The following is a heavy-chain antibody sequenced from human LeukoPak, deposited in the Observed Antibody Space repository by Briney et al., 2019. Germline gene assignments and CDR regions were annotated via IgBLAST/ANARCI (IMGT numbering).Heavy chain of an antibody. CDR2: MSSSGRS. D-gene: IGHD6-13*01. Sequence: PSETLSLTCTVSNGSISSDTYFWSWIRQPGGKGLEWIGRMSSSGRSADSPSLKSRVTISIDTSRNQLSMNLNSVTAADTAVYYCAKAAGPPWFDPWGQGPLVTVSS. J-gene: IGHJ5*02. CDR3: AKAAGPPWFDP. V-gene: IGHV4-61*02. CDR1: NGSISSDTYF.